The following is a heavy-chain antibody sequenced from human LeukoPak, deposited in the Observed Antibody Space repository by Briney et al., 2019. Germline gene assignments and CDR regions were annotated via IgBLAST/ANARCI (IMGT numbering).Heavy chain of an antibody. CDR1: GFTFSSYW. CDR2: ISWNSGSI. Sequence: RTGGSLRLSCAASGFTFSSYWMHWVRQAPGKGLEWVSGISWNSGSIGYADSVKGRFTISRDNAKNSLYLQMNSLRAEDTALYYCATLDYWGQGTLVTVSS. J-gene: IGHJ4*02. V-gene: IGHV3-9*01. CDR3: ATLDY.